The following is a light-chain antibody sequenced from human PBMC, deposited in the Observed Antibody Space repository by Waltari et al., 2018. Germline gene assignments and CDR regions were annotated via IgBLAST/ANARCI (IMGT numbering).Light chain of an antibody. J-gene: IGLJ3*02. CDR3: ATWDDSLKGPV. CDR1: TSNIGSNT. CDR2: SNI. V-gene: IGLV1-44*01. Sequence: QSVLTQPPSASGPPGQRVTISCSGSTSNIGSNTVNWYQHLPGTAPNLLLYSNIQRPSGGHDRFSGSKSGTSASLAISGLQAEDEADYYCATWDDSLKGPVFGGGTKLTVL.